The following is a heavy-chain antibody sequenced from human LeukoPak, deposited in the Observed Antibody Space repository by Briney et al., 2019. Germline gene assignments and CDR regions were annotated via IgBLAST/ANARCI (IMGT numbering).Heavy chain of an antibody. V-gene: IGHV3-53*01. Sequence: GGSLRLSCAASGFTFSSYSMNWVRQAPGKGLEWVSVIYSGGSTYYADSVKGRFTISRDNSKNTLYLQMNSLRAEDTAVYYCARGGYSYGNDAFDIWGQGTMVTVSS. D-gene: IGHD5-18*01. CDR3: ARGGYSYGNDAFDI. J-gene: IGHJ3*02. CDR2: IYSGGST. CDR1: GFTFSSYS.